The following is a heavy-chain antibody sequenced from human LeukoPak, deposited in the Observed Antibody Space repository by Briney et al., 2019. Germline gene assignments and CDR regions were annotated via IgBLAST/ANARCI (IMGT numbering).Heavy chain of an antibody. J-gene: IGHJ6*02. CDR1: GGTSSSYA. CDR2: IIPILGIA. D-gene: IGHD3-16*01. CDR3: GGSPDYGMDV. Sequence: ASVKVSCKASGGTSSSYAISWVRQAPGQGLEWMGRIIPILGIANYAQKFQGRVTITADKSTSTAYMELSSLRSEDTAVYYCGGSPDYGMDVWGQGTTVTVSS. V-gene: IGHV1-69*04.